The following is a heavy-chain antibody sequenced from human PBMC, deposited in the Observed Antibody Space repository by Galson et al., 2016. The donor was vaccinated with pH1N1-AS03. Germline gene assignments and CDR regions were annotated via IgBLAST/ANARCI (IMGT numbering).Heavy chain of an antibody. Sequence: SVKVSCKASGYTFSTYGVSWVRQAPGQGLEWMGWISGYDDDTNYAQNVAGRVTMTTDKSTSTVYMSLRSLRSDEAAVYYCARDRGFRPDTFDIWGQGTWGTVSS. V-gene: IGHV1-18*04. CDR2: ISGYDDDT. D-gene: IGHD2-15*01. CDR3: ARDRGFRPDTFDI. J-gene: IGHJ3*02. CDR1: GYTFSTYG.